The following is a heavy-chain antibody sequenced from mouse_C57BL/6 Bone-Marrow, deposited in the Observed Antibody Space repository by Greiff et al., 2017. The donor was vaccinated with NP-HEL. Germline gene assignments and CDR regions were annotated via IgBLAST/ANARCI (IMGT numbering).Heavy chain of an antibody. Sequence: EVQRVESGPELVKPGASVKMSCKASGYTFTDYNMHWVKQSHGKSLEWIGYINPNNGGTSYNQKFKGKATLTVNKSSSTAYMELRSLTSEDSAVYYCARWIYYDYYRGYYAMDYWGQGTSVTVSS. V-gene: IGHV1-22*01. D-gene: IGHD2-4*01. CDR2: INPNNGGT. CDR1: GYTFTDYN. J-gene: IGHJ4*01. CDR3: ARWIYYDYYRGYYAMDY.